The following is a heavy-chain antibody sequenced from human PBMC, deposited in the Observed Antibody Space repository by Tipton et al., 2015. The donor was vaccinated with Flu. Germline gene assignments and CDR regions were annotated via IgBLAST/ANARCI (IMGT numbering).Heavy chain of an antibody. J-gene: IGHJ6*02. D-gene: IGHD3-22*01. Sequence: TLSLTCTVPGGSISSGSYYWSWIRQPAGKGLEWIGRIYTSGSTNYNPSLKSRVTISVDTSKNQFSRKLSSVTAADTAVYYCARDPSRYYYVSSGMDVWGQGTTVTVTS. V-gene: IGHV4-61*02. CDR1: GGSISSGSYY. CDR3: ARDPSRYYYVSSGMDV. CDR2: IYTSGST.